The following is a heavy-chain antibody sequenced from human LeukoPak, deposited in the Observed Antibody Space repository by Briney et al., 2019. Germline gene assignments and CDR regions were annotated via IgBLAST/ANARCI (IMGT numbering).Heavy chain of an antibody. Sequence: GGSLRLSCAASGFTLSSYSMNWVRQAPGKGLEWVSSISSSSSYIYYADSVKGRFTISRDNAKNSLYLQMNSLGAEDTAVYYCARDLADYDILTGYYLPDAFDIWGQGTMVTVSS. J-gene: IGHJ3*02. CDR1: GFTLSSYS. CDR3: ARDLADYDILTGYYLPDAFDI. CDR2: ISSSSSYI. D-gene: IGHD3-9*01. V-gene: IGHV3-21*01.